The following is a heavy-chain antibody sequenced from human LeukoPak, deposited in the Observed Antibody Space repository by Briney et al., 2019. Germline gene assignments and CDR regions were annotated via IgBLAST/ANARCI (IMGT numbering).Heavy chain of an antibody. CDR2: MNPNSGNT. CDR3: ARNQVAAAGNYYYGMDV. V-gene: IGHV1-8*01. Sequence: GASVXVXCKASGYTFTSYDINWVRQATGQGLXWMGWMNPNSGNTGYAQKFQGRVTMTRNTSISTAYMELSSLRSEDTAVYYCARNQVAAAGNYYYGMDVWGQGTTVTVSS. D-gene: IGHD6-13*01. CDR1: GYTFTSYD. J-gene: IGHJ6*02.